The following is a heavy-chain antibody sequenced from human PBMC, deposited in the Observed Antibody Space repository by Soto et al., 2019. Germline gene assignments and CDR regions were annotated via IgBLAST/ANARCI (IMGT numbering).Heavy chain of an antibody. CDR2: IIPILGIA. D-gene: IGHD3-3*01. J-gene: IGHJ4*02. CDR3: AREKFQGDFWSGYRPFDY. CDR1: GGTFSSYA. Sequence: ASVKVSCKASGGTFSSYAISWVRQAPGQGLEWMGRIIPILGIANYAQKFQGRVTITADKSTSTAYMELSSLRSEDTAVYYCAREKFQGDFWSGYRPFDYWGQGTLVTVSS. V-gene: IGHV1-69*04.